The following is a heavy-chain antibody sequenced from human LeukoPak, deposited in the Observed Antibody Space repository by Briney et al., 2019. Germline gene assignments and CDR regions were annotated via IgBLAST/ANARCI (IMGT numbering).Heavy chain of an antibody. CDR1: GGSINSGY. CDR3: AGGHYPLEY. Sequence: PSETLSLTCSVSGGSINSGYWSWIRQPPGKGLEWIGLLYPSGSTNYNPSLKSRVTISVDTSRTQFSLKLSSMTAADAAVYYCAGGHYPLEYWGQGTLVTVSS. CDR2: LYPSGST. J-gene: IGHJ4*02. V-gene: IGHV4-59*01. D-gene: IGHD1-26*01.